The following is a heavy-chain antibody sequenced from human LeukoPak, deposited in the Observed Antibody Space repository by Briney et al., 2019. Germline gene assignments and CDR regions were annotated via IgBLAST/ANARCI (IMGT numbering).Heavy chain of an antibody. CDR1: GFTFSGSA. J-gene: IGHJ4*02. CDR2: IRSKANSYAT. V-gene: IGHV3-73*01. D-gene: IGHD1-26*01. Sequence: GGSLRLSCAASGFTFSGSAMHWVRQASGKGLEWVGRIRSKANSYATAYAASVKGRFTISRDDSKNTAYLQMNSLKTEDTAVYYCTRLHTYSGSYLSADYWGQGTLVTVSS. CDR3: TRLHTYSGSYLSADY.